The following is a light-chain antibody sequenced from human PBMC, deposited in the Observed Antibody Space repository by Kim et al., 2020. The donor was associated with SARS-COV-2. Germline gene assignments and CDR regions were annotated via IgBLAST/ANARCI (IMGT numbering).Light chain of an antibody. CDR1: SSDVGGYNY. CDR2: DVS. V-gene: IGLV2-11*01. CDR3: CSYAGSPLYV. Sequence: QSALTQPRSVSGSPGQSVTISCTGTSSDVGGYNYVSWCQQHPGKAPKLMIYDVSKRPSGVPDRFSGSKSGNTASLTISGLQAEDEADYYCCSYAGSPLYVFGTGTKVTVL. J-gene: IGLJ1*01.